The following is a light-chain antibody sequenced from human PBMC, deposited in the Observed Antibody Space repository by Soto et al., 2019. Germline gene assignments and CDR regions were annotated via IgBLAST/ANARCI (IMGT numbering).Light chain of an antibody. Sequence: EIVLTQCPGTLALSPGEGATLPCRASESVNDNYLAWYQQKPGQAPRLLIYGASSRATGIPDRYSGSGSGTDFTLTISRLESEDFAVYYCQVYGRSPLKLTFGPGTKVDSK. J-gene: IGKJ1*01. CDR1: ESVNDNY. V-gene: IGKV3-20*01. CDR2: GAS. CDR3: QVYGRSPLKLT.